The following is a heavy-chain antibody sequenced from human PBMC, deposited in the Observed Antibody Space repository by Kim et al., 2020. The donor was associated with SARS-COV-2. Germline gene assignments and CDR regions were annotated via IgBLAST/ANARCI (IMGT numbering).Heavy chain of an antibody. V-gene: IGHV3-15*01. D-gene: IGHD1-26*01. Sequence: GGSLRLSCEGSAILFNAAWMSWVRQAPEAGLGWVGRIRPKTAGGAADYKVSVKGRFTISRDDSKKTLFLHMTGLKTEDTGLYYCATDDGRSWGQGTPVTVSS. CDR1: AILFNAAW. CDR3: ATDDGRS. J-gene: IGHJ4*02. CDR2: IRPKTAGGAA.